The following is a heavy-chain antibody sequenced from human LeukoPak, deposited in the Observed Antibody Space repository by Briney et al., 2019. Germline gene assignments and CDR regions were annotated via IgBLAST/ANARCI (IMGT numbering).Heavy chain of an antibody. CDR3: ASAGNPLYFDF. V-gene: IGHV4-59*11. J-gene: IGHJ4*02. CDR2: IYYTGST. CDR1: GVSISSHY. Sequence: SETLSLTCTVSGVSISSHYWSWIRQSPGKGMEWIGNIYYTGSTNYNPSLKSRVAISIDTSKNQFSLTLHSVTAAAAAVYYCASAGNPLYFDFWGQGPLVTVSS.